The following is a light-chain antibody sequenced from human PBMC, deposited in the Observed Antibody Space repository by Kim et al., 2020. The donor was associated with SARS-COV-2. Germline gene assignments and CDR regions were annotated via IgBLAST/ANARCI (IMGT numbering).Light chain of an antibody. CDR1: SLRSYY. Sequence: VALGQTVRITCQGDSLRSYYATWYQQKPGQAPKVVIYGKDNRPSGVPDRFSGSSSGNTAYLTITGTQTGDEADYYCNSRDSNDYVVFGGGTKVTVL. J-gene: IGLJ2*01. CDR2: GKD. V-gene: IGLV3-19*01. CDR3: NSRDSNDYVV.